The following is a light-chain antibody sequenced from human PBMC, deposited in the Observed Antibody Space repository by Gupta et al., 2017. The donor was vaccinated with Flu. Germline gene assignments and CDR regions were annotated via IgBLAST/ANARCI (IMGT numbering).Light chain of an antibody. CDR3: GSYISSTTPV. J-gene: IGLJ3*02. V-gene: IGLV2-14*01. CDR1: SSDVGGYNH. Sequence: QSALTQPASVSGSPGQSITISCIGTSSDVGGYNHVSWYQHHPGKAPKLMIYEVHYRPSGVSNRFSGSKSGNTASLTISGLQAEDEADYYSGSYISSTTPVFGGGTKLTVL. CDR2: EVH.